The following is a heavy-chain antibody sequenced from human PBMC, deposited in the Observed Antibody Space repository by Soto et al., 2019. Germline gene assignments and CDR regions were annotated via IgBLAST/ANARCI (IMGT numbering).Heavy chain of an antibody. CDR2: VTSRGDTT. Sequence: EVQLLQSGGGLVQPGGSLRLSCAASGFIFSNYAMNWVRQAPGKGLEWVSIVTSRGDTTYYADSVKGRFTISRDNSKHTLYLQVNSLTAEETAVYYCAKDRLGGGLDYWGQGTLVSVSS. D-gene: IGHD3-16*01. CDR3: AKDRLGGGLDY. V-gene: IGHV3-23*01. CDR1: GFIFSNYA. J-gene: IGHJ4*02.